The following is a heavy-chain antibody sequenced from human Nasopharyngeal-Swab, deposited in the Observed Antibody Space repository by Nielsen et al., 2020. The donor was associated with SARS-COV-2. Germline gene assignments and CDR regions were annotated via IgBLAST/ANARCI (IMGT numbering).Heavy chain of an antibody. V-gene: IGHV4-34*01. Sequence: WIRQPPGKGLEWIGEINHSGSTNYNPSLKSRVTISVDTSKNQFSLKLSSVTAADTAVYYCARGVIAAAGGDYWGQGTLVTSPQ. D-gene: IGHD6-13*01. CDR3: ARGVIAAAGGDY. J-gene: IGHJ4*02. CDR2: INHSGST.